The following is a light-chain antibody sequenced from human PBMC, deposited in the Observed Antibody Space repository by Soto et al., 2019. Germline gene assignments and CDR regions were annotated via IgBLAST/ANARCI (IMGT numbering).Light chain of an antibody. V-gene: IGKV3-20*01. CDR2: GAS. Sequence: EIVLTQSPGTLSLSPGERATLSCRASQSVSSRYLAWYQQKPGQAPRLLIYGASSRATGIPDRFSGSRSGTDFTLTISRLEPEDFAVYSCQQYGSSPPYSFGQGSELEIK. J-gene: IGKJ2*03. CDR3: QQYGSSPPYS. CDR1: QSVSSRY.